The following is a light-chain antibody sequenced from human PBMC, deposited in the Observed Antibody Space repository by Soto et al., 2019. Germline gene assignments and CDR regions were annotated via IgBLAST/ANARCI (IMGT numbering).Light chain of an antibody. Sequence: QSVLTQPPSVSGAPGQRVTISCTGSSSNSGAGYDVHWYQQFPGTAPKLLIYGNSNRPSGVPARFSGSKSGSSASLAITGLQAEDEADYYCQSYDSSLTGPKVLFGGGTKLTVL. CDR3: QSYDSSLTGPKVL. CDR1: SSNSGAGYD. CDR2: GNS. V-gene: IGLV1-40*01. J-gene: IGLJ2*01.